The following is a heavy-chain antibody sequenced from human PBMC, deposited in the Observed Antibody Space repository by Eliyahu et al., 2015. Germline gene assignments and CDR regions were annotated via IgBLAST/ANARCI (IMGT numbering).Heavy chain of an antibody. CDR1: GFSLSTSGVG. J-gene: IGHJ5*02. Sequence: QITLKESGPTLVKPTQTLTLTCTFSGFSLSTSGVGVGWIRXPPGKALEWLALIYWDDDKRYSPSLKSRLTITKDTSKNQVVLTMTNMDPVDTATYYCAHAPTEERYFDWLPHSAPKDNWFDPWGQGTLVTVSS. CDR3: AHAPTEERYFDWLPHSAPKDNWFDP. CDR2: IYWDDDK. D-gene: IGHD3-9*01. V-gene: IGHV2-5*02.